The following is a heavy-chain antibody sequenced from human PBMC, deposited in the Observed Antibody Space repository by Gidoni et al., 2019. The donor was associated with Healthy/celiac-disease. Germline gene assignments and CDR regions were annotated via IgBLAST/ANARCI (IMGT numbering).Heavy chain of an antibody. Sequence: QVQLQQWGAGLLKPSETLSLTCAVYGGSFSGYYWSWIRQPPGKGLEWIGEINHSGSTNYNPSLKSRVTISVDTSKNQFSLKLSSVTAADTAVYYCARNSGYCSSTSCYRDAFDIWGQGTMVTVSS. D-gene: IGHD2-2*01. CDR1: GGSFSGYY. J-gene: IGHJ3*02. CDR2: INHSGST. V-gene: IGHV4-34*01. CDR3: ARNSGYCSSTSCYRDAFDI.